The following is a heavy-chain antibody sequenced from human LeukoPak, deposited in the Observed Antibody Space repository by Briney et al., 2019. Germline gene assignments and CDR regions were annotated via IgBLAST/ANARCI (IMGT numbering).Heavy chain of an antibody. CDR2: IGKGGDS. CDR3: TRGGEGFDP. J-gene: IGHJ5*02. D-gene: IGHD2-21*01. CDR1: GFTFSNYD. Sequence: GGSLRLPCAASGFTFSNYDMHWVRQATGKGLEWVSSIGKGGDSYYAGSVKGRFTISRENGKNSLHLQMNSLRAGDTAVYYCTRGGEGFDPWGQGTLVTVSS. V-gene: IGHV3-13*01.